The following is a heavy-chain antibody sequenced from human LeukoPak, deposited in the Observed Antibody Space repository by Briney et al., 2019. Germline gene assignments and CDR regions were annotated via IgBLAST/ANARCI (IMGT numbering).Heavy chain of an antibody. V-gene: IGHV3-30*02. D-gene: IGHD2-15*01. Sequence: PGGSLRLSCATSGFTFSSYGKHWVRQAPGKGLEWVAFIRYDGSNKYYADSVKGRFTISRDNSKNTLYLQMNSLRAEDTAVYYCAKGGGWGLLSFQHWGQGTLVTVSS. J-gene: IGHJ1*01. CDR3: AKGGGWGLLSFQH. CDR1: GFTFSSYG. CDR2: IRYDGSNK.